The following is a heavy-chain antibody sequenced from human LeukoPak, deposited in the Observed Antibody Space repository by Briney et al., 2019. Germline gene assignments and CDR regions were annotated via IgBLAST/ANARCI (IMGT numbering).Heavy chain of an antibody. CDR3: ARGAVAGGWYFDL. V-gene: IGHV3-30-3*01. D-gene: IGHD6-19*01. Sequence: GGSLRLSCAASGFTFSDYYMSWIRQAPGKGLEWVAVISYDGGNKYYADSVKGRFTISRDNSKNTLYLQMNSLRAEDTAVYYCARGAVAGGWYFDLWGRGTLVTVSS. CDR1: GFTFSDYY. J-gene: IGHJ2*01. CDR2: ISYDGGNK.